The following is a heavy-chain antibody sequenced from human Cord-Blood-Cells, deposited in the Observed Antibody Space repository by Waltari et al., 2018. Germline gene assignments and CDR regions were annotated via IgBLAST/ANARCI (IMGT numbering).Heavy chain of an antibody. CDR2: INHSGST. Sequence: QVQLQQWGAGLLKPSETLSLTCAVYGGSFSGYYWSWIRQPPGKGLEWIGEINHSGSTNYNPSLKSRVNIPVDTSKNQFSRKLSSVTAADTAVYYCAREGIAARPLTYYYYYYMDVWGKGTTVTVSS. J-gene: IGHJ6*03. CDR3: AREGIAARPLTYYYYYYMDV. D-gene: IGHD6-6*01. V-gene: IGHV4-34*01. CDR1: GGSFSGYY.